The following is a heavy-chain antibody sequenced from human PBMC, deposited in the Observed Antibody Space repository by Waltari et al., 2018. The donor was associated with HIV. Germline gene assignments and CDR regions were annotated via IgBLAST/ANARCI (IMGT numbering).Heavy chain of an antibody. J-gene: IGHJ4*02. CDR1: GGPIRSSSYY. CDR2: IYYRGGT. Sequence: QLQLQESGPGLVKPSATLSLTCPVSGGPIRSSSYYWGWIRRPPGTGRERIGSIYYRGGTSATPTVNVQATMSVHPARTHFALKLSAVTTADTAVDYCARLRGSVAGLPGGFYFDYWGQGTLVTVSS. D-gene: IGHD6-19*01. CDR3: ARLRGSVAGLPGGFYFDY. V-gene: IGHV4-39*01.